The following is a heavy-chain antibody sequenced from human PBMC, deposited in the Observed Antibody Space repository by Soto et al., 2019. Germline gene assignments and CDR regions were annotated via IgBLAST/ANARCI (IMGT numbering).Heavy chain of an antibody. CDR2: IYYSGST. V-gene: IGHV4-39*01. Sequence: PSETLSLTCTVSGGSISSSSYYWGWIRQPPGKGLEWIGSIYYSGSTYYNPSLKSRVTISVDTSKNQFSLKLSSVTAADTAVYYCARQPPGYCSGGSCYSLVYYYGMDVWGQGTTVT. CDR1: GGSISSSSYY. CDR3: ARQPPGYCSGGSCYSLVYYYGMDV. J-gene: IGHJ6*02. D-gene: IGHD2-15*01.